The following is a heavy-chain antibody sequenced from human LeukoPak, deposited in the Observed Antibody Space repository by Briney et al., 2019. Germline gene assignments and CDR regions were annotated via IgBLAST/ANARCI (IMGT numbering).Heavy chain of an antibody. CDR3: AREEKVYSNYNWFDP. CDR2: INLNSGGS. D-gene: IGHD4-11*01. V-gene: IGHV1-2*02. Sequence: ASVTVSCKASGYTFTAYYMHWVRQAPGQGLEWMGWINLNSGGSNYAQKFQGRVTMTRDTSISTAYMELSRLRSDDTAVYYCAREEKVYSNYNWFDPWGQGTLVTVSS. CDR1: GYTFTAYY. J-gene: IGHJ5*02.